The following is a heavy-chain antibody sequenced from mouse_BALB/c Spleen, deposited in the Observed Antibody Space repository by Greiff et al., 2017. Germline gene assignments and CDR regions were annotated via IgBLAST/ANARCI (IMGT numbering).Heavy chain of an antibody. CDR1: GYTFTDYA. Sequence: QVQLQQSGAELVRPGVSVKISCKGSGYTFTDYAMHWVKQSHAKSLEWIGVISTYYGDASYNQKFKGKATMTVDKSSSTAYMELARLTSEDSAIYYCAREGKQLGLRFAYWGQGTLVTVSA. J-gene: IGHJ3*01. V-gene: IGHV1S137*01. CDR2: ISTYYGDA. D-gene: IGHD3-1*01. CDR3: AREGKQLGLRFAY.